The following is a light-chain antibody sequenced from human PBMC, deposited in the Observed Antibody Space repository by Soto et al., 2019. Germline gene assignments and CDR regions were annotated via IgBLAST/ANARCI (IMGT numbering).Light chain of an antibody. J-gene: IGKJ5*01. CDR2: ATS. Sequence: DIQMTQSPSSLSASVGDRVTITCRASQGTGDYLAWYQQKPGKVPKLLIFATSALQSGVPSRFSGGGSGTDFTLTISSLQAEDVAVYYCQQYYSTPITFGQGTRLEIK. CDR1: QGTGDY. CDR3: QQYYSTPIT. V-gene: IGKV1-27*01.